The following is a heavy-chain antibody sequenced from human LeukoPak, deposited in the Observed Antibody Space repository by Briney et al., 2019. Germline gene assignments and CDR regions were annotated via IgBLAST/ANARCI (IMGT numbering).Heavy chain of an antibody. CDR2: IYWNDAR. CDR1: GFSLTTNGVG. Sequence: CGPTLVKPTQTLTLTCTFTGFSLTTNGVGVGWIRQPPGKALEWLALIYWNDARRYSPPLRNRITVTKDTSKDQVVLTMAKMDPVDTATYYCVLSFDILTGYFDEWGLGTLVTVSS. CDR3: VLSFDILTGYFDE. D-gene: IGHD3-9*01. V-gene: IGHV2-5*01. J-gene: IGHJ4*02.